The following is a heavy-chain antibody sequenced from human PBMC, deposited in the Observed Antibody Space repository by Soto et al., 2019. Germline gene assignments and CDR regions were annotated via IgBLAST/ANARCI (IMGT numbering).Heavy chain of an antibody. Sequence: ASVKVSCKASGYTFISYGISWVRQAPGQGLEWMVWISAYNANTNYAQKLQGRVTMTTDTSTSTAYMELRSLRSDDTAVYYCARDRRTTAYYYYGMDVWGQGTTVTVS. CDR1: GYTFISYG. D-gene: IGHD1-1*01. CDR3: ARDRRTTAYYYYGMDV. CDR2: ISAYNANT. J-gene: IGHJ6*02. V-gene: IGHV1-18*04.